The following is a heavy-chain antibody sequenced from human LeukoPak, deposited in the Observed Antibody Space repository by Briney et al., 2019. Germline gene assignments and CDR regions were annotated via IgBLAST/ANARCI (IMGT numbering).Heavy chain of an antibody. J-gene: IGHJ4*02. D-gene: IGHD3-10*01. CDR1: GFTVSSNY. Sequence: GWSLSLSCAGSGFTVSSNYMSWVRQAPGKGLEWVSVIYSGGSTYYPDSVRGRFTISRDNSKNTLYLKTNSLRAEDTAVYYCAGILGAIDYWGQGTLVTVSS. CDR3: AGILGAIDY. V-gene: IGHV3-53*01. CDR2: IYSGGST.